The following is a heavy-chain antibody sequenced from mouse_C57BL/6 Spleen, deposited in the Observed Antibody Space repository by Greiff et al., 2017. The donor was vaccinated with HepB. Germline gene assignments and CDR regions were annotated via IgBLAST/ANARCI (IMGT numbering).Heavy chain of an antibody. CDR1: GYTFTSYW. CDR2: IHPNSGST. Sequence: QVHVKQPGAELVKPGASVKLSCKASGYTFTSYWMHWVKQRPGQGLEWIGMIHPNSGSTNYNEKFKSKATLTVDKSSSTAYMQLSSLTSEDSAVYYCADYAMDYWGQGTSVTVSS. J-gene: IGHJ4*01. V-gene: IGHV1-64*01. CDR3: ADYAMDY.